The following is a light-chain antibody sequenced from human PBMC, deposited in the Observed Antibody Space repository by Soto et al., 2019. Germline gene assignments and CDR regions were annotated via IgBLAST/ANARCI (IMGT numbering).Light chain of an antibody. CDR3: GTWDSSLSAVV. CDR1: SSNIGNNY. J-gene: IGLJ2*01. V-gene: IGLV1-51*02. Sequence: QSVLTQPPSVSAAPGQKVTISCSGSSSNIGNNYVPWYQQLPGTAPKLLIYENNKRPSGIPDRFSGSKSGTSATLGITGLQTGDEADYYCGTWDSSLSAVVFGGGTKVTVL. CDR2: ENN.